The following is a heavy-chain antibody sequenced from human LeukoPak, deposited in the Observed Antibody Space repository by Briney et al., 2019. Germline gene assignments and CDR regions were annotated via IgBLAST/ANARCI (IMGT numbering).Heavy chain of an antibody. CDR1: GFTFSTYW. D-gene: IGHD3-10*01. CDR3: AKDLHYGSADY. J-gene: IGHJ4*02. Sequence: PGGSLRLSCAASGFTFSTYWMTWVRQAPGKGLEWVANIKPDGSQIYYVDSVKGRFTIPRDNAKNSLYLQMNSLRAEDTAVYYCAKDLHYGSADYWGQGTLVTVSS. CDR2: IKPDGSQI. V-gene: IGHV3-7*01.